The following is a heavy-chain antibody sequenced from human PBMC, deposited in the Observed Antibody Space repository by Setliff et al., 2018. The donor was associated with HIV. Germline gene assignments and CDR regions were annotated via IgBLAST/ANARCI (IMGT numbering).Heavy chain of an antibody. J-gene: IGHJ2*01. CDR2: IHTTGKT. CDR1: GGSIRTGNYY. CDR3: ARAAYSGTYLWEPATDL. D-gene: IGHD1-26*01. V-gene: IGHV4-61*09. Sequence: PSETLSLTCTVSGGSIRTGNYYWNWIRQPAGKGLEWIGHIHTTGKTHYSPSLKSRITISADTSKNQLSLNLSSVTAADTAVYYCARAAYSGTYLWEPATDLWGRGTLVTVSS.